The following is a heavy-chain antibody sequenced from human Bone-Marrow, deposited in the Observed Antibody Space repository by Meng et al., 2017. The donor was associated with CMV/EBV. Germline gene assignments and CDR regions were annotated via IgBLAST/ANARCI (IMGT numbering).Heavy chain of an antibody. D-gene: IGHD4-11*01. CDR3: AREHPYSNYDPFDY. CDR2: IYYSGST. J-gene: IGHJ4*02. Sequence: SETLSLTYTVSGGSISSYYWSWIRQPPGKGLEWIGYIYYSGSTNYNPSLKSRVTISVDTSKNQFSLKLSSVTAADTAVYYCAREHPYSNYDPFDYWGQGTLVTVSS. V-gene: IGHV4-59*12. CDR1: GGSISSYY.